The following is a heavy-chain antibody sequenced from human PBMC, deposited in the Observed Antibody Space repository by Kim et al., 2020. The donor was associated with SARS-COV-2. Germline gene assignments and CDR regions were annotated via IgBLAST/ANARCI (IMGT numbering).Heavy chain of an antibody. V-gene: IGHV4-34*01. CDR3: AGAYCGGDCYSGWFDP. J-gene: IGHJ5*02. CDR2: INHSGST. CDR1: GGSFSGYY. D-gene: IGHD2-21*02. Sequence: SETLSLTCAVYGGSFSGYYWSWIRQPPGKGLEWIGEINHSGSTNYNPSLKSRVTISVDTSKNQFSLKLSSVTAADTAVYYCAGAYCGGDCYSGWFDPWGQGTLVTVSS.